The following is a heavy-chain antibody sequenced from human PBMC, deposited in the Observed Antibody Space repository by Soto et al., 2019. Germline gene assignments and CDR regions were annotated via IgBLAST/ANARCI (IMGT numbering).Heavy chain of an antibody. CDR1: GGSITTNGHY. Sequence: PSETLSLTCSVSGGSITTNGHYWTWIRQHPGQGLEWIAYIYYTGNSYLNPSLKSRLSISVDTSKNQFSLELRSVTAADTAVYYCARVVVGATRENHFDYWGQGTLVTVSS. D-gene: IGHD1-26*01. V-gene: IGHV4-31*03. J-gene: IGHJ4*02. CDR2: IYYTGNS. CDR3: ARVVVGATRENHFDY.